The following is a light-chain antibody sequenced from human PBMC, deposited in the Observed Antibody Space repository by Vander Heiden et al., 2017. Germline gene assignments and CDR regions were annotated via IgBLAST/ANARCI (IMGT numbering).Light chain of an antibody. J-gene: IGLJ3*02. CDR3: GTWDNSLSAPWV. Sequence: QSVLTQPPSVSAAPGPKVTISCSGSSSNIENNYVSWYQQLPGTAPKLLIYDNDKRPSGIPDRFSGSKSGTSATLGITGLQTGDEADYYCGTWDNSLSAPWVFGGGTKLTVL. CDR2: DND. CDR1: SSNIENNY. V-gene: IGLV1-51*01.